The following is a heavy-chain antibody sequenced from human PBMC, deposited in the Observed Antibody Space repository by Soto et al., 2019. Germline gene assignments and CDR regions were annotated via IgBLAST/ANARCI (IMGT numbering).Heavy chain of an antibody. Sequence: GGSLRLSCVASGFTFISSFMGWIRQAPGKGLEWVANINQDGGVTYYVDSVEGRFTISRDNTKDSLYLQMNSLRGEDTAIYYCARYYRGSGRYFFDYWGHGTLFTVSS. CDR1: GFTFISSF. CDR2: INQDGGVT. J-gene: IGHJ4*01. D-gene: IGHD1-26*01. CDR3: ARYYRGSGRYFFDY. V-gene: IGHV3-7*03.